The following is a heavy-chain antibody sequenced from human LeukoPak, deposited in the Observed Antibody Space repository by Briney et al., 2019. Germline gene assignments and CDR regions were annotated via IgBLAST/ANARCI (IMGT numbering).Heavy chain of an antibody. J-gene: IGHJ4*02. D-gene: IGHD2/OR15-2a*01. Sequence: PSQTLSLTCTVSGGSISSGDYYWGWIRQPPGKGLEWIGSVYYSGNTYYNPSLKSRVTLSVDTSKNQFSLKLSSVTAADTAVYYCARDEMTWRIDYFGYWGQGTLVTVSS. CDR3: ARDEMTWRIDYFGY. CDR2: VYYSGNT. V-gene: IGHV4-39*07. CDR1: GGSISSGDYY.